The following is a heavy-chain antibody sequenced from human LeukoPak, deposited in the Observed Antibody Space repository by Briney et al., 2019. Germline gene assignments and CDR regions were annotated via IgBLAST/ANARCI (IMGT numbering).Heavy chain of an antibody. CDR1: GGSISSSGYC. CDR3: VRHRSSSVYGAFDI. V-gene: IGHV4-39*01. D-gene: IGHD5/OR15-5a*01. Sequence: SETLSLTCTVSGGSISSSGYCWGWIRQPPGKGLEWIGSINHSGSTYYNPSLKSRVTRSVDTSKNQFSLKLSSVTAADTAVYYCVRHRSSSVYGAFDIWGQGTMVTVSS. J-gene: IGHJ3*02. CDR2: INHSGST.